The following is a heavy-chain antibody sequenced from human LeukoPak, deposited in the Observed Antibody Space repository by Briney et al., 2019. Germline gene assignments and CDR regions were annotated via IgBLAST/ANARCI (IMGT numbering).Heavy chain of an antibody. CDR1: GGSISSSSYY. Sequence: SETLSLTCTVSGGSISSSSYYWGWIRQSPGKGLEWFGSIYYSGSTYYNPSLKSRVTISVDTSKNPFSLKLSSVTAADTAVYYCARLGSSGSTPYFDYWGQGTLVTVSS. D-gene: IGHD6-19*01. CDR2: IYYSGST. CDR3: ARLGSSGSTPYFDY. V-gene: IGHV4-39*01. J-gene: IGHJ4*02.